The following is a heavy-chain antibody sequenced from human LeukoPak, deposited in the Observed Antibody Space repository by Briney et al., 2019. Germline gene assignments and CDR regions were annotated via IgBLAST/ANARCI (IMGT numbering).Heavy chain of an antibody. D-gene: IGHD2-2*01. Sequence: GGSLRLSCAASGFSFSNYNLNWVRQAPGKGPEWVSSISSSSSYVFYEGSVKGRFTISRDNAKNSLYLQMNSLRAEDTAVYYCARVRVPAARVPSGIDYWGQGTLVTVSS. CDR2: ISSSSSYV. V-gene: IGHV3-21*01. CDR1: GFSFSNYN. J-gene: IGHJ4*02. CDR3: ARVRVPAARVPSGIDY.